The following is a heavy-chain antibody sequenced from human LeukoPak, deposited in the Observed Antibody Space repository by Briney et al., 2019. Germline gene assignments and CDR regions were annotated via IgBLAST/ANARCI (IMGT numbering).Heavy chain of an antibody. CDR2: IYYSGST. Sequence: SETLSLTCTVSGGSISSYYWSWIRQPPGKGLEWIGYIYYSGSTNYNPSLKSRVTISVDTSKNQFSLKLSSVTAADTAVYYCARAIIIEFPDAFDIWGQGTMVTVSS. CDR1: GGSISSYY. D-gene: IGHD2/OR15-2a*01. J-gene: IGHJ3*02. V-gene: IGHV4-59*01. CDR3: ARAIIIEFPDAFDI.